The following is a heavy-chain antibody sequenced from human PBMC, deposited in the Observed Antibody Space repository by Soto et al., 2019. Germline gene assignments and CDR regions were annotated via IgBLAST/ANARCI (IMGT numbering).Heavy chain of an antibody. CDR1: GFSFVRYA. D-gene: IGHD2-21*02. CDR2: ISSGRIYI. J-gene: IGHJ2*01. Sequence: EVELLESGGTLVQPGGSLRLSCSASGFSFVRYAMSWVRQAPGKGLEWVSYISSGRIYIYYAESVKGRFTVSRDNAKNSLDLEMNSLRAEDTAIYYCARDRGDSGFFDLWGRGTLVTVSS. CDR3: ARDRGDSGFFDL. V-gene: IGHV3-21*01.